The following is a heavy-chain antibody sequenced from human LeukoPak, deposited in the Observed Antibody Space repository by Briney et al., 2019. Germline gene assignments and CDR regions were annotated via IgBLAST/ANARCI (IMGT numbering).Heavy chain of an antibody. V-gene: IGHV3-74*01. CDR1: GFTFSSYW. Sequence: PGGSLRLSCAASGFTFSSYWRHWVRQAPGKGLVWVSRINNDGSSTSYADSVKGRFTISRDNANNTLYLQMNSLRAEDTAVYYCARDQCDSSGWYGLDYWGQGTLVTVSS. D-gene: IGHD6-19*01. CDR3: ARDQCDSSGWYGLDY. J-gene: IGHJ4*02. CDR2: INNDGSST.